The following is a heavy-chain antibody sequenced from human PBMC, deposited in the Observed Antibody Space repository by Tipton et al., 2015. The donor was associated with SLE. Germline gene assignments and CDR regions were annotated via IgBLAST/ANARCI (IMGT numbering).Heavy chain of an antibody. J-gene: IGHJ6*03. V-gene: IGHV4-59*01. D-gene: IGHD3-10*01. CDR2: IYYSGST. CDR3: ARDHLPGGYYYYMDV. CDR1: GGSISSFY. Sequence: TLSLTCTVSGGSISSFYWSWIRQPPGKGLEWIGYIYYSGSTHYNPSLKSRVTLSVDTSKNQFSLKLSSVTAADTAVYYCARDHLPGGYYYYMDVWGKGTTVTVSS.